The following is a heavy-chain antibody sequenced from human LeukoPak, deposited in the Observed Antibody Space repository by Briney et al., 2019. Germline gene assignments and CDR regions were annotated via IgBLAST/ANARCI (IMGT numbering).Heavy chain of an antibody. Sequence: GGSLRLSCAASGFTFSGYGMHWVRQAPGKGLEWVAFIRYDGSNKYYADPVKGRFTISRDNSKNTLYLQMNSLRAEDTAVYYCATFTYYYDSSGYSQGDYWGQGTLVTVSS. J-gene: IGHJ4*02. CDR1: GFTFSGYG. V-gene: IGHV3-30*02. D-gene: IGHD3-22*01. CDR2: IRYDGSNK. CDR3: ATFTYYYDSSGYSQGDY.